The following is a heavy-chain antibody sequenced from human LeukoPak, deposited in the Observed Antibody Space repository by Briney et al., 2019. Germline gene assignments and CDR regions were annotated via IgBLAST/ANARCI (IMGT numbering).Heavy chain of an antibody. CDR2: IIGSVYST. V-gene: IGHV3-23*01. Sequence: PGGSLRLSCAASGFTLTSYAMSWVRQAPGKGLEWVSAIIGSVYSTYYADSVKGRFTISRDNSKNTLYLQMNSLRAEDTAVYYCAKHSYDSSGYYSIDYWGQGTLVTVSS. J-gene: IGHJ4*02. CDR3: AKHSYDSSGYYSIDY. D-gene: IGHD3-22*01. CDR1: GFTLTSYA.